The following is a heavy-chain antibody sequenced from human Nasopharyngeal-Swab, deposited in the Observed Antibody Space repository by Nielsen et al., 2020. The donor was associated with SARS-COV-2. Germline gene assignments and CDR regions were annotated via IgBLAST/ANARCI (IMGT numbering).Heavy chain of an antibody. Sequence: GESLKISCAASGFTFSSYSMNWVRQAPGKGLEWVSSISSSSSYIYYADSVKGRFTISRDNAKNSLYLQMNSLRAEDTAVYYCAIDWDTAMVTNYYYYMDVWGKGTTVTVSS. CDR2: ISSSSSYI. D-gene: IGHD5-18*01. V-gene: IGHV3-21*01. J-gene: IGHJ6*03. CDR1: GFTFSSYS. CDR3: AIDWDTAMVTNYYYYMDV.